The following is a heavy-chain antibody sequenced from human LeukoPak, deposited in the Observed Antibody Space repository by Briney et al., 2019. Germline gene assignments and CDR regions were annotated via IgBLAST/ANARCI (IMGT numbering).Heavy chain of an antibody. V-gene: IGHV3-64D*06. D-gene: IGHD3-10*01. J-gene: IGHJ4*02. CDR3: VKDSGSGSYFDY. CDR2: ISSNGGST. Sequence: GGSLRLSCSASGFTFSRYAMHWVRQAPRKGLEYVSAISSNGGSTYYADSVKGRFTISRDNSRNTLHLQMSSLRVEDTAVYYCVKDSGSGSYFDYWGQGTLVTVSS. CDR1: GFTFSRYA.